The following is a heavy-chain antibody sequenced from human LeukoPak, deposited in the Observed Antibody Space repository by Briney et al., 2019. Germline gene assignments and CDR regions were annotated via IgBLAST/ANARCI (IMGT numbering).Heavy chain of an antibody. D-gene: IGHD3-10*01. CDR3: AKELLWFGELLSQPYYYYMDV. V-gene: IGHV1-2*02. J-gene: IGHJ6*03. Sequence: ASVKVSCKASGYTFTGYYMHWVRQAPGQGLEWMGWINPNSGGTNYAQKFQGRVTMTRDTSISTAYMELSRLRSDDTAVYYCAKELLWFGELLSQPYYYYMDVWGKGTTVTISS. CDR2: INPNSGGT. CDR1: GYTFTGYY.